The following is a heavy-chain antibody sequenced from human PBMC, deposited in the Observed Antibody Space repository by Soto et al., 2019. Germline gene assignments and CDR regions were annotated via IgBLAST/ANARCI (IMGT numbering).Heavy chain of an antibody. CDR3: AKTVPGLLWFGELLSYFDY. CDR2: ISGSGCST. D-gene: IGHD3-10*01. CDR1: GFTFSSYA. Sequence: GGSLRLSCAASGFTFSSYAMSWVRQAPGKGLEWVSAISGSGCSTYYADSVKGRFTISRDNSKNTLYLQMNSLRAEDTAVYYCAKTVPGLLWFGELLSYFDYWGQGTLVTVSS. V-gene: IGHV3-23*01. J-gene: IGHJ4*02.